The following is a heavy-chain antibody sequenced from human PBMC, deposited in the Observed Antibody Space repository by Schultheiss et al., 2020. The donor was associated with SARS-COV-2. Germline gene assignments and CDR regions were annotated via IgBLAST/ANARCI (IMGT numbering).Heavy chain of an antibody. CDR3: ARVVVVAAPFVDY. Sequence: LRLSCAVSGGSISSGGYSWSWIRQPPGKGLEWIGYIYHSGSTYYNPSLKSRVTISVDKSKNQFSLKLSSVTAADTAVYYCARVVVVAAPFVDYWGQGTLVTVSS. V-gene: IGHV4-30-2*01. CDR2: IYHSGST. J-gene: IGHJ4*02. CDR1: GGSISSGGYS. D-gene: IGHD2-15*01.